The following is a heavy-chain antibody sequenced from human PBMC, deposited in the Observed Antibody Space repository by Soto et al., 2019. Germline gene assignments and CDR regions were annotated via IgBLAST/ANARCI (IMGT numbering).Heavy chain of an antibody. V-gene: IGHV1-2*02. J-gene: IGHJ4*02. D-gene: IGHD2-15*01. Sequence: QVQLVQSGAEVKKPGASVKVSCKASGYTFTGYYMHWVRQAPGQGLEWMGWINPNSGGTNYAQKFQGRVTMTRDTSISTAYMELSRLRSDDTAVYYCARELAPLRYCSGGSCYGSNNDYWGQGTLVTVSS. CDR3: ARELAPLRYCSGGSCYGSNNDY. CDR2: INPNSGGT. CDR1: GYTFTGYY.